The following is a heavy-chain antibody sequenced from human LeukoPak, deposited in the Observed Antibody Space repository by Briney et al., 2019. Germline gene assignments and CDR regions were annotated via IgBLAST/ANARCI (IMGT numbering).Heavy chain of an antibody. V-gene: IGHV3-23*01. CDR2: ISGSGGST. J-gene: IGHJ4*02. Sequence: SGGSLRLSCAASGFIFSSYAMTWVRQAPGKGLEWVSHISGSGGSTYYADSVKGRFTISRDNSKNTLYLQMNSLRAEDTAVYYCAKRTKYSSGWAPDYWGQGTLVTVSS. CDR3: AKRTKYSSGWAPDY. D-gene: IGHD6-19*01. CDR1: GFIFSSYA.